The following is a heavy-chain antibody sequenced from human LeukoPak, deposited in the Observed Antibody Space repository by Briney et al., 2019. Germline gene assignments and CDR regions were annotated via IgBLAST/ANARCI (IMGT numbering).Heavy chain of an antibody. CDR2: IHYSGNT. D-gene: IGHD3-9*01. Sequence: KPSETLSLTCSVSGSSIASNNYWWGWLRQSPGKGLEWIESIHYSGNTYNNPSLKSRVTTSVDTSRNQFSLRLTSVTAADTAVYFCASQYYDVFAGYQYYSDSWGQGVLVTVSS. J-gene: IGHJ4*02. CDR3: ASQYYDVFAGYQYYSDS. CDR1: GSSIASNNYW. V-gene: IGHV4-39*01.